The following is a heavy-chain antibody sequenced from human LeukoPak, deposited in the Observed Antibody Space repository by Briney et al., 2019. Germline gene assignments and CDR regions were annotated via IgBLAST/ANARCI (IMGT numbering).Heavy chain of an antibody. CDR1: GGTFSSYA. CDR3: ASPEGGYSYGYVY. V-gene: IGHV1-69*13. CDR2: IIPIFGTA. Sequence: ASVKVSCKASGGTFSSYAISWVRQAPGQGLEWMGGIIPIFGTANYAQKFQGRVTVTADESTSTAYMELSSLRSEDTAVYYCASPEGGYSYGYVYWGQGTLVTVSS. D-gene: IGHD5-18*01. J-gene: IGHJ4*02.